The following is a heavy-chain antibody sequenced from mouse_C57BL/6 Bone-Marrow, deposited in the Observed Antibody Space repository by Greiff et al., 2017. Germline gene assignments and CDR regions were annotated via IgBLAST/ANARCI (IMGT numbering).Heavy chain of an antibody. CDR1: GYTFTDYS. V-gene: IGHV1-76*01. CDR2: MYPGSGNT. J-gene: IGHJ1*03. D-gene: IGHD1-1*01. Sequence: QVQLQQSGAELVRPGASVKLSCKASGYTFTDYSINWVKQRPGQGLEWIARMYPGSGNTYYNEKFKGKATLTAEKSSSTAYMQLSSLTSEDSAVYFCARLLRDWYFDVWGTGTTVTVSS. CDR3: ARLLRDWYFDV.